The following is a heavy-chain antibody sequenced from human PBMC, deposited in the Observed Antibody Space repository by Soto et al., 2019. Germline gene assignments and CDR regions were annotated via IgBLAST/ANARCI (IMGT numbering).Heavy chain of an antibody. V-gene: IGHV3-33*01. CDR2: IWYDGSNK. CDR3: AREDYGDYVFRSYYYYGMDV. J-gene: IGHJ6*02. D-gene: IGHD4-17*01. Sequence: GGSLRLSCAASGFNFSSYGMHWVRPAPGEGLEWVAVIWYDGSNKYYADSVKGRFTISRDNSKNTLYLQMNSLRAEDTAVYYCAREDYGDYVFRSYYYYGMDVWGQGTTVTVSS. CDR1: GFNFSSYG.